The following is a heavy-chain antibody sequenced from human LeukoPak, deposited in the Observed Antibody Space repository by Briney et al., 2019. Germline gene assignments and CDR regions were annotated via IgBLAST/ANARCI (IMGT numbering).Heavy chain of an antibody. CDR3: ARGTDS. Sequence: ASVKVSCKASGYTFTGYYMHWVRQATGQGLEWMGWMNPNSGNTVYAQKFQGRVTMTRNTSITTAYMELSSLRSEDTAVYYCARGTDSWGQGTLVTVSS. V-gene: IGHV1-8*02. CDR1: GYTFTGYY. J-gene: IGHJ4*02. CDR2: MNPNSGNT.